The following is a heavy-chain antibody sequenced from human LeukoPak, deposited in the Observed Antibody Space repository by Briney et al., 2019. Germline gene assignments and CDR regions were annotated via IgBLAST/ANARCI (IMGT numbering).Heavy chain of an antibody. CDR1: GGSISSYY. CDR2: IYYSGNT. J-gene: IGHJ4*02. CDR3: ARASSGYYWDFDF. D-gene: IGHD3-22*01. V-gene: IGHV4-59*08. Sequence: SETLSLTCTVSGGSISSYYWWSWIRQPPGKGLEYIGYIYYSGNTNSNPSLNSRVTISVDTSKNQFSLKLSSVTAADTAVYYCARASSGYYWDFDFWGQGTLVTVSS.